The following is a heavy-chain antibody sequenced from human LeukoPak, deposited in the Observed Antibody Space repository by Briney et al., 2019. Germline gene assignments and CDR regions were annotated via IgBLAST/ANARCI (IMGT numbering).Heavy chain of an antibody. J-gene: IGHJ4*02. Sequence: GGSLRLSCAASGFTVSTKYMSWVRQAPGKGLEWVSVIYSGGSTYYADSVKGRFTISRDNSKNTLYLQMNSLRAEDTAVYYCTTEHTYYYDSSGSLFDYWGQGTLVTVSS. CDR1: GFTVSTKY. V-gene: IGHV3-53*01. CDR3: TTEHTYYYDSSGSLFDY. D-gene: IGHD3-22*01. CDR2: IYSGGST.